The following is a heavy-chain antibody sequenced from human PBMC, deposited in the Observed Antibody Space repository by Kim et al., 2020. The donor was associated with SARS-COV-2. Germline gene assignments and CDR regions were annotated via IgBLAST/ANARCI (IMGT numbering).Heavy chain of an antibody. CDR1: GGSFSGYY. Sequence: SETLSLTCAVYGGSFSGYYWSWIRQPPGKGLEWIGEINHSGSTNYNPSLKSRVTISVDTSKNQFSLKLSSVTAADTAVYYCASDSGYGIDYWDQGTLVTV. V-gene: IGHV4-34*01. CDR2: INHSGST. J-gene: IGHJ4*02. D-gene: IGHD5-12*01. CDR3: ASDSGYGIDY.